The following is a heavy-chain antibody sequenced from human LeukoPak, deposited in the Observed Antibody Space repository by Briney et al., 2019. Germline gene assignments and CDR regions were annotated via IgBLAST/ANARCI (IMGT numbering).Heavy chain of an antibody. V-gene: IGHV3-21*01. CDR3: ARYYGSGSPPFDY. D-gene: IGHD3-10*01. Sequence: GGSLRLSCVASGFSFSSYSMNWVRQAPGKGLEWVSHISSGSDYIYYADSVKGRFTISRDNAKNSLYLQMNSLRAEDTAVYYCARYYGSGSPPFDYWGQGTLVTVSS. CDR2: ISSGSDYI. J-gene: IGHJ4*02. CDR1: GFSFSSYS.